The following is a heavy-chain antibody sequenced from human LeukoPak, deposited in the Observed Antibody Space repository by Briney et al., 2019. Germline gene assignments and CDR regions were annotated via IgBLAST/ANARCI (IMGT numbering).Heavy chain of an antibody. CDR3: ARVQSGWYFDY. CDR2: ISGSGGTT. D-gene: IGHD6-19*01. V-gene: IGHV3-23*01. Sequence: GGSLRLSCAASGFTFNNYAMNWVRQAPGKGLEWVSVISGSGGTTYYADSVKGRFTISRDSSKNTLYLQMNSLRAEDTAVYYCARVQSGWYFDYWGQGTLVTVSS. CDR1: GFTFNNYA. J-gene: IGHJ4*02.